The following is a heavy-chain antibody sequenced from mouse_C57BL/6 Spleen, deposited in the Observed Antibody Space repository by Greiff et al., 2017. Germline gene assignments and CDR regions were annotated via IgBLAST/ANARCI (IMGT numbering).Heavy chain of an antibody. J-gene: IGHJ2*01. CDR1: GFNIKDDY. V-gene: IGHV14-4*01. CDR3: TTGGGNYGVFDY. D-gene: IGHD2-1*01. CDR2: IDPENGDT. Sequence: EVQLVESGAELVRPGASVKLSCTASGFNIKDDYMHWVKQRPEQGLEWIGWIDPENGDTEYASKFQGKATITADTSSNTAYLQLSSLTSEDTAVYYCTTGGGNYGVFDYWGQGTTLTVSS.